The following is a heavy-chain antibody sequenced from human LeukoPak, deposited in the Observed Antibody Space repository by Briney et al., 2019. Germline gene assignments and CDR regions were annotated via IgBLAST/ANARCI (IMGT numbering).Heavy chain of an antibody. CDR2: IKSKTDGGTT. V-gene: IGHV3-15*01. CDR1: GFPFRNAW. D-gene: IGHD1-14*01. J-gene: IGHJ4*02. CDR3: TRVRN. Sequence: GGSLRLSCAASGFPFRNAWMNWVRQAPGKGLGGVGRIKSKTDGGTTDYAAPVKDRFTISRDDPKNTVYLQMDSLKTEDTAVYYCTRVRNWGQGTLVTVSS.